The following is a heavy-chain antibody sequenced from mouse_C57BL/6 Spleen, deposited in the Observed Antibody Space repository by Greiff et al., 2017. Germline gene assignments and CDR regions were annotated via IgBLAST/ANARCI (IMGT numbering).Heavy chain of an antibody. D-gene: IGHD1-1*02. Sequence: QVQLQQPGAELVKPGASVKLSCKASGYTFTSYWMQWVKQRPGQGLEWIGEIDPSDSYTNYNQKFKGKATLTVDTSSSTAYMQLCSLTSEDSAVYYCARGGRWFLDYWGQGTTLTVSS. V-gene: IGHV1-50*01. CDR1: GYTFTSYW. CDR2: IDPSDSYT. J-gene: IGHJ2*01. CDR3: ARGGRWFLDY.